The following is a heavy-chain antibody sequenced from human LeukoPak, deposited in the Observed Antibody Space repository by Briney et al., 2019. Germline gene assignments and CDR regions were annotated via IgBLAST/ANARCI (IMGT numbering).Heavy chain of an antibody. CDR1: GGSISSYY. CDR3: ARDVWVMVATIGGSPYYFYYMDV. Sequence: PSETLSLTCTVSGGSISSYYWSWIRQPAGKGLEWIGRIYSSGSTNYNPSLKSRVTMSVDTSKNQLSLKLSSVTAADTAVYYCARDVWVMVATIGGSPYYFYYMDVWGKGTTVTVSS. V-gene: IGHV4-4*07. CDR2: IYSSGST. D-gene: IGHD5-12*01. J-gene: IGHJ6*03.